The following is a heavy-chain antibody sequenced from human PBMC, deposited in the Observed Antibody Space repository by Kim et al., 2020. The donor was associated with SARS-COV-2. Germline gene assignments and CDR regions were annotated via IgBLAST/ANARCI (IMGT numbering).Heavy chain of an antibody. V-gene: IGHV3-13*01. CDR2: IGTAGDA. Sequence: GGSLRLSCAASGFSFRGYGMHWVRQAPGKGLEWVSGIGTAGDAYYSASVKGRFTISRDNAKNSLYLQMNSLRAGDTAVYYCARGSAVGWKYSSSWYCLDNWGQGTLVTVSS. D-gene: IGHD6-13*01. CDR3: ARGSAVGWKYSSSWYCLDN. CDR1: GFSFRGYG. J-gene: IGHJ4*02.